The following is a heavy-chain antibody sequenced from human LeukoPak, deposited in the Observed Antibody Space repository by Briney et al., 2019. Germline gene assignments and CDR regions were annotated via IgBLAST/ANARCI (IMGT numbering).Heavy chain of an antibody. D-gene: IGHD2-15*01. V-gene: IGHV4-4*07. CDR3: AREKGVAGFDS. CDR2: FYTTDTT. CDR1: GGSITDYY. Sequence: SETLSLTCTISGGSITDYYWNWIRQPAGKGLEWIGRFYTTDTTNYNPSLKGRVTMSGDTSKNQFSLNLRSVTVADTAVYFCAREKGVAGFDSWGQGTLVTVSS. J-gene: IGHJ4*02.